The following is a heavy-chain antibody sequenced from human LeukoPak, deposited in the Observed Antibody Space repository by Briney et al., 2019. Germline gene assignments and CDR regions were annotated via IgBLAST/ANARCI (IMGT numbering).Heavy chain of an antibody. CDR2: IYYSGST. V-gene: IGHV4-39*06. Sequence: SETLSLTCTVSGGSISSSSYYWGWIRQPPGKGLEWIGSIYYSGSTNYNPSLKSRVTISVDTSKNQFALKLSSVTAADTAVYYCARGASSWYWGFFDYWGQGTLVTVSS. CDR1: GGSISSSSYY. J-gene: IGHJ4*02. D-gene: IGHD6-13*01. CDR3: ARGASSWYWGFFDY.